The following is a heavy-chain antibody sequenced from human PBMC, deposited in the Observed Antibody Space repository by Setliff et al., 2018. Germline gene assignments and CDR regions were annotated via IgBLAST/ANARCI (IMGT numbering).Heavy chain of an antibody. CDR2: VYNSGST. Sequence: PSETLSLTCTVSGGSVSTYYWTWIRQPPGKGLEWIGFVYNSGSTTYNPSLKSRVTMSVDTSKNQISLKLTSVTAADTAVYYCARQDRFYDRSVFVEYFQHWGQGALVTVSS. CDR3: ARQDRFYDRSVFVEYFQH. D-gene: IGHD3-22*01. V-gene: IGHV4-59*08. J-gene: IGHJ1*01. CDR1: GGSVSTYY.